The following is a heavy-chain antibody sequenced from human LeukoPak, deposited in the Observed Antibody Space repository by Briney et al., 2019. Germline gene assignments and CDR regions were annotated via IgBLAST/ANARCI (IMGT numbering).Heavy chain of an antibody. J-gene: IGHJ6*02. D-gene: IGHD6-19*01. CDR2: IIPILGTA. V-gene: IGHV1-69*13. CDR3: ARDGIAVAGTTYYYYYGMDV. CDR1: GGTFSSYA. Sequence: SVKVSCKASGGTFSSYAISWVRQAPGQGLEWMGGIIPILGTANYAQKFQGRVTITADESTSTAYMELSSLRSEDTAVYYCARDGIAVAGTTYYYYYGMDVWGQGTTVTVSS.